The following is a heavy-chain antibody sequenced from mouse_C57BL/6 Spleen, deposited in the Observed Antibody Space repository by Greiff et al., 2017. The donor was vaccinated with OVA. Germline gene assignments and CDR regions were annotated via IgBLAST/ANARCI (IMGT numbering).Heavy chain of an antibody. CDR3: ARISNYYGSSSDY. J-gene: IGHJ2*01. V-gene: IGHV5-16*01. CDR1: GFTFSDYY. Sequence: EVKVVESEGGLVQPGRSMKLSCTASGFTFSDYYMAWVRQVPEKGLEWVANINYDGSSTYYLDSLKSRFIISRDNAKNILYLQMSSLKSEDTATYYCARISNYYGSSSDYWGQGTTLTVSS. D-gene: IGHD1-1*01. CDR2: INYDGSST.